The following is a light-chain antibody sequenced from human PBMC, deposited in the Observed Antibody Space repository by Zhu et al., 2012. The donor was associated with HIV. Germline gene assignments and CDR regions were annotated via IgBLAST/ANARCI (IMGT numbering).Light chain of an antibody. J-gene: IGKJ1*01. CDR3: QQYNNWPWT. Sequence: EIEMTQSPATLSVSPGERATLSCRASQSVGSKLAWYQRRPGQAPRLIIYGASTRATSIPARFSGSGSGAEFTLTISSMQSEDFVVYHCQQYNNWPWTFGQGTKVEIK. CDR1: QSVGSK. V-gene: IGKV3-15*01. CDR2: GAS.